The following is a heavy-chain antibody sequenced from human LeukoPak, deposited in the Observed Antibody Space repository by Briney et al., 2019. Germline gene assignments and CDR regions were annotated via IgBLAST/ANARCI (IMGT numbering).Heavy chain of an antibody. V-gene: IGHV4-39*01. CDR1: GGSISSSSYY. J-gene: IGHJ4*02. CDR2: IYYSGST. D-gene: IGHD5-18*01. CDR3: ARLLFIDRRYSYGSHFDY. Sequence: SETLSLTCTVSGGSISSSSYYWGWIRQPPGKGLEWIGSIYYSGSTYYNPSLKSRVTISVDTSKNQFSLKLSSVTAADTAVYYYARLLFIDRRYSYGSHFDYWGQGTLVTVSS.